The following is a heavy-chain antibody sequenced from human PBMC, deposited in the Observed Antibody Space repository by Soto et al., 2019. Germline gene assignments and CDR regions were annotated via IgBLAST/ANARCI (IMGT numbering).Heavy chain of an antibody. J-gene: IGHJ3*02. CDR1: GYSFSSYW. V-gene: IGHV5-51*01. CDR3: PRGYSSLADDGFDI. Sequence: PLESLKISCKGSGYSFSSYWIGWVRQMPGKGLEWMGIIYPGDSDTRYSPSFQGQVTMSADKSMTTAYLQWSSLKASDNAMYYCPRGYSSLADDGFDIWGQGTMVTVSS. D-gene: IGHD6-13*01. CDR2: IYPGDSDT.